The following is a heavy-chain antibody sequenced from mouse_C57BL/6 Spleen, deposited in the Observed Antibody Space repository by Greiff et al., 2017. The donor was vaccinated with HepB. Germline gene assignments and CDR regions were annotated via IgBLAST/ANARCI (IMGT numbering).Heavy chain of an antibody. CDR1: GFTFSSYG. Sequence: EVHLVESGGDLVKPGGSLKLSCAASGFTFSSYGMSWVRQTPDKRLEWVATISSGGSYTYYPDSVKGRFTISRDNAKNTLYLQMSSLKSEDTAMYYCARHGITTASYAMDYWGQGTSVTVSS. V-gene: IGHV5-6*01. D-gene: IGHD1-2*01. CDR2: ISSGGSYT. CDR3: ARHGITTASYAMDY. J-gene: IGHJ4*01.